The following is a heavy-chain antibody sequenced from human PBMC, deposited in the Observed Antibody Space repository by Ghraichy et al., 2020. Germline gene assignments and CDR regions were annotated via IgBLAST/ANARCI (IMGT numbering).Heavy chain of an antibody. Sequence: GGSLRLSCAASGFTFSSYSMNWVRQAPGKGLEWVSYISYSSSAIYYADSVKGRFTISRDNAKNSLYLQMNSLRDEDTAVYYCARGVNINSSGRFDPWGQGTPVTVSS. CDR2: ISYSSSAI. D-gene: IGHD2/OR15-2a*01. CDR3: ARGVNINSSGRFDP. CDR1: GFTFSSYS. J-gene: IGHJ5*02. V-gene: IGHV3-48*02.